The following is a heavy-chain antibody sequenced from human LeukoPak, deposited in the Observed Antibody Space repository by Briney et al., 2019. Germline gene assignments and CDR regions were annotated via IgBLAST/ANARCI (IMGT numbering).Heavy chain of an antibody. CDR1: GYTFTSYG. CDR2: ISAYNGNT. D-gene: IGHD3-10*01. Sequence: GASVKVSCKATGYTFTSYGIRWVRQAPGQGVEWMGWISAYNGNTNYAQKLQGRVTMTTDTSTSTAYMELRSLRSDDTAVYYCARGWVRGVIAYYYYGMDVWGKGTTVTVSS. J-gene: IGHJ6*04. V-gene: IGHV1-18*04. CDR3: ARGWVRGVIAYYYYGMDV.